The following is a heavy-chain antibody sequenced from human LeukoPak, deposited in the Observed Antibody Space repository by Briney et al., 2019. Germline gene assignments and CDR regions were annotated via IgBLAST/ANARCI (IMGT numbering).Heavy chain of an antibody. Sequence: PQTLSPTCTVSGRSISSYCWSWIRQPPGRGLEWVGSIHYSGSTNYNPSFKSGVTISGDTSKNQFSLKLSSVDPAATAIFSGGRAVSPNWNGWGYFDYWGQGNLVTVSS. CDR3: GRAVSPNWNGWGYFDY. D-gene: IGHD1-1*01. V-gene: IGHV4-59*01. CDR1: GRSISSYC. CDR2: IHYSGST. J-gene: IGHJ4*02.